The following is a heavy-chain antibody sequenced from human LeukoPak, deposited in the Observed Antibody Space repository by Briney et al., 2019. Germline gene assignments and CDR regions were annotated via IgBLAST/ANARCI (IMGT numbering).Heavy chain of an antibody. V-gene: IGHV1-18*04. CDR1: GYTFTGYY. J-gene: IGHJ4*02. Sequence: ASVKVSCKASGYTFTGYYMHWVRQAPGQGLEWMGWISAYNGNTNYAQKLQGRVTMTTDTSTSTAYMELRSLRSDDTAVYYCARSGSRIYSDYWGQGTLVTVSS. CDR3: ARSGSRIYSDY. CDR2: ISAYNGNT. D-gene: IGHD3-10*01.